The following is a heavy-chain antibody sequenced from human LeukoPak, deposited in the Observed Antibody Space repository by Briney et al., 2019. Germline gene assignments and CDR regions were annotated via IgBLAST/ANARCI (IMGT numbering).Heavy chain of an antibody. J-gene: IGHJ6*02. CDR2: IIPIFGTA. V-gene: IGHV1-69*13. Sequence: GASVKVSCKASGGTFSSYAISWVRQAPGQGLEWMGGIIPIFGTANYAQKFQGRVTITADESTSTAYMELSSLRSEDTAVYYCVRDFVDYSKPTYGMDVWGQGTTVTVSS. D-gene: IGHD4-11*01. CDR1: GGTFSSYA. CDR3: VRDFVDYSKPTYGMDV.